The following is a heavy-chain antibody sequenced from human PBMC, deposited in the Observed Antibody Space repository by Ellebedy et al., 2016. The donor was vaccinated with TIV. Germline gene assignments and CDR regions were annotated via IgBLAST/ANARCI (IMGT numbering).Heavy chain of an antibody. J-gene: IGHJ4*02. CDR1: GLTLSNNA. D-gene: IGHD3-3*01. CDR3: AKDLHHWSANDF. V-gene: IGHV3-23*01. CDR2: IGSDGHT. Sequence: PGGSLRLSCAASGLTLSNNAMSWVRQAPGKGLEWVSGIGSDGHTHYADFVKGRFIISSDNSRNTMYLQMTSLRAEDTAVYYCAKDLHHWSANDFWGQGTLVTVSS.